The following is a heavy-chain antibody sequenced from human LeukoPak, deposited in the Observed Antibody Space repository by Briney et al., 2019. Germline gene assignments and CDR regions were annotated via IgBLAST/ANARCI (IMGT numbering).Heavy chain of an antibody. J-gene: IGHJ3*02. CDR1: VYTFTGYY. Sequence: ASVKVSCKASVYTFTGYYMHWVRQAPGQGLEWMGRINPNSGGTNYAQKFQGRVTMTRDTSISTAYMELSRLRSDDRAVYYCARARGDYGDYGFVLDIWGQGTMVTVSS. V-gene: IGHV1-2*06. D-gene: IGHD4-17*01. CDR2: INPNSGGT. CDR3: ARARGDYGDYGFVLDI.